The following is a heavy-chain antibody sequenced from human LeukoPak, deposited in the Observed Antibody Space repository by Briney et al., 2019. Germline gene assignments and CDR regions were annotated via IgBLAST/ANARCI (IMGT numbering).Heavy chain of an antibody. CDR2: IWYDGSNK. V-gene: IGHV3-33*01. D-gene: IGHD3-9*01. Sequence: GGSLRLSCAASGFTFSSYGMHWVRQAPGKGLEWVAVIWYDGSNKYYADSVKGRFTISRDNSKNTLYLQMNSLRAEDTAVYYCARDPSRYFDWTFFDYWGQGTLVTVSS. J-gene: IGHJ4*02. CDR3: ARDPSRYFDWTFFDY. CDR1: GFTFSSYG.